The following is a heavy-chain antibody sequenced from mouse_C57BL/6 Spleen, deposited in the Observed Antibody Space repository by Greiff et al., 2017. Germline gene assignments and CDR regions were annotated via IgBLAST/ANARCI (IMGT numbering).Heavy chain of an antibody. J-gene: IGHJ3*01. CDR1: GYTFTSYW. D-gene: IGHD1-1*01. V-gene: IGHV1-55*01. Sequence: QVQLQQPGAEFVKPGASVKMSCKASGYTFTSYWITWVKQRPGQGLEWIGDIYPGSGSTNYNEKLKSKATLTVDTSSSTAYMQLSSLTSEDSAVYYCARRGNYYAWFAYWGQGTLVTVSA. CDR2: IYPGSGST. CDR3: ARRGNYYAWFAY.